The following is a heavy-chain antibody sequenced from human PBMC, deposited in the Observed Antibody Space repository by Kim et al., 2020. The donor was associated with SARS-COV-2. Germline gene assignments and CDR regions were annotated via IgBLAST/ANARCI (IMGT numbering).Heavy chain of an antibody. J-gene: IGHJ3*02. CDR3: ARDTPGQKGFDI. V-gene: IGHV6-1*01. Sequence: DNALSMISRITINPDTSKNQFSLQLNSVTPEDTAVYYCARDTPGQKGFDIWGQGTMVTVSS.